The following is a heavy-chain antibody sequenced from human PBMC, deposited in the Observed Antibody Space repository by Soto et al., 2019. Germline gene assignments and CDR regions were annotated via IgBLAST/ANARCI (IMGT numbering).Heavy chain of an antibody. V-gene: IGHV3-23*01. Sequence: PGGSLRLSCAASGLTFSSYAMSWVRQAPGKELEWVSAISGSGGSTYYADSVKGRFTISRDNSENTLYLQMNSLRAEDTAVYYCAKPPRKGVDYWGQGTLVTVSS. J-gene: IGHJ4*02. CDR2: ISGSGGST. CDR3: AKPPRKGVDY. CDR1: GLTFSSYA.